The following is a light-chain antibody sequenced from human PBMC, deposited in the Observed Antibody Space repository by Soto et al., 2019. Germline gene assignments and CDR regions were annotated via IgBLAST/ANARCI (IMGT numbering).Light chain of an antibody. CDR2: DAS. J-gene: IGKJ4*01. CDR3: QQYDNYKPLT. V-gene: IGKV1-5*01. Sequence: DIQMTQSPSTLSASVGDRVTITCRASQSISSWLAWYQQKPGKAPKLLIFDASSLESGTPSRLSGRRSGTQFTLTINGLQPDDFATYYCQQYDNYKPLTFGGGTKVDI. CDR1: QSISSW.